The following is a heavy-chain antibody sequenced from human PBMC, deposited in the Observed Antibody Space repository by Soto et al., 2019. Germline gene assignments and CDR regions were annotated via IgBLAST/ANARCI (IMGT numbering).Heavy chain of an antibody. CDR1: GFTFSSYS. CDR3: ARDVQWLPTAHGSIDY. CDR2: ISSSSSTI. Sequence: EVQLVESGGGLVQPGGSLRLSCAASGFTFSSYSMNWVRQAPGKGLEWVSYISSSSSTIYYADSVKGRFTISRDNAKNSLYLQMNSLRAEDTAVYYCARDVQWLPTAHGSIDYWGQGTLVTVSS. J-gene: IGHJ4*02. D-gene: IGHD6-19*01. V-gene: IGHV3-48*01.